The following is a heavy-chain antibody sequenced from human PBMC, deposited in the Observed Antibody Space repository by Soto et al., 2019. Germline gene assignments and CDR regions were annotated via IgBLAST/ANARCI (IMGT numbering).Heavy chain of an antibody. CDR2: ISDDGSSK. CDR3: TRADLTVTLSVFDP. D-gene: IGHD4-17*01. CDR1: GFIFSSYP. Sequence: QVQLVESGGGVVQPGRSLRLSCAASGFIFSSYPMHWVRQAPGKGLEWVALISDDGSSKYYADSVKGRFTISRDNSKNTRYRQMNSLSAEDTAVYYCTRADLTVTLSVFDPWGQGTLVTVSS. V-gene: IGHV3-30-3*01. J-gene: IGHJ5*02.